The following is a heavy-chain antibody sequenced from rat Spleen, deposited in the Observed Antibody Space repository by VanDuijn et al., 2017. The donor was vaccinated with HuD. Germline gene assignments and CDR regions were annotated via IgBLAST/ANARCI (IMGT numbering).Heavy chain of an antibody. J-gene: IGHJ4*01. CDR1: GFTFSSYG. V-gene: IGHV5-62*01. D-gene: IGHD1-1*01. CDR3: ARKDYSGVMDA. CDR2: ISSSSGT. Sequence: VQLVESDGGLVQPGRSLKVSCAASGFTFSSYGMHWIRQAPGKGLDWVAYISSSSGTVYADAVKGRFTISRDNAKNTLYLQLNSLKSEDTAIYYCARKDYSGVMDAWGQGASVTVSS.